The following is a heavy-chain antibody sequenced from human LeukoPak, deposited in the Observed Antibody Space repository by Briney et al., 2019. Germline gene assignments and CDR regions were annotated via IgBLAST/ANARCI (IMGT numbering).Heavy chain of an antibody. CDR2: VNLQGST. Sequence: SETLSLTCGVSGGSISNTNWWTWVRQPPGKGLEWIGEVNLQGSTNYNPSLRSRVAMSVDKSENHISLKLTSVTAADTAVYYCAREGGPYRPLDYWGQGTLVTVSS. V-gene: IGHV4-4*02. J-gene: IGHJ4*02. CDR1: GGSISNTNW. CDR3: AREGGPYRPLDY.